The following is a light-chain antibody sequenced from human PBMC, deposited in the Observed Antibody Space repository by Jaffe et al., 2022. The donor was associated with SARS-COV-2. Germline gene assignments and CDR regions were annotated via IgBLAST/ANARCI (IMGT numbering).Light chain of an antibody. J-gene: IGKJ5*01. CDR3: QQRSNWPPIT. V-gene: IGKV3-11*01. Sequence: IVLTQSPATLSLSPGERATLSCRASQSVSSYLAWYQQKPGQAPSLLIYDTSNRAAGIPARFSGGGSGTDFTLTISSLEPEDFAVYYCQQRSNWPPITFGQGTRLEIK. CDR1: QSVSSY. CDR2: DTS.